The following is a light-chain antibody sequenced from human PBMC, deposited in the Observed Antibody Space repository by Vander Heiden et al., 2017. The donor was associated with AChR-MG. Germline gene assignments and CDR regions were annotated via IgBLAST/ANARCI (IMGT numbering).Light chain of an antibody. CDR3: AAWDDSLNGPV. J-gene: IGLJ7*01. Sequence: QSVLTQPPSASGTPGQGVPNSFSGSSSNIGSNTVNWYQQLPGTAPKLLIYSNNQRPSGVPDRFSGSKSGTSASLAISGLQSEDEADYYCAAWDDSLNGPVFGGGTQLTVL. V-gene: IGLV1-44*01. CDR1: SSNIGSNT. CDR2: SNN.